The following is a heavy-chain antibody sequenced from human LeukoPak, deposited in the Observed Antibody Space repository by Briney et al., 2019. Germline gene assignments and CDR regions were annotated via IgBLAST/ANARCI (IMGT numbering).Heavy chain of an antibody. CDR2: ISAYNGNT. CDR3: ARDVDYYDSSGYYYVVSDYYYYGMDV. CDR1: GYTFTSYG. D-gene: IGHD3-22*01. V-gene: IGHV1-18*01. J-gene: IGHJ6*02. Sequence: ASVKVSCKASGYTFTSYGISWVRQAPGQGLEWMGWISAYNGNTNYAQKLQGRVTMTTDTSTSTAYTELRSLRSDDTAVYYCARDVDYYDSSGYYYVVSDYYYYGMDVWGQGTTVTVSS.